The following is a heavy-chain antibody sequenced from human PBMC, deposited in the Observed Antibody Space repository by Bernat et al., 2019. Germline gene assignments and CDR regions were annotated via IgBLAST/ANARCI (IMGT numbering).Heavy chain of an antibody. D-gene: IGHD6-13*01. CDR2: ISSNGGST. Sequence: EVQLVESGGGLVQPGGSLRLSCSASGFTFSSYAMHWVRQAPGKGLEYVSAISSNGGSTYSADSVKGRFTISSDNSKNTLYLQMSSLRAEDTAVYYCVKDSGIAAAYFDYWGQGTLVTVSS. V-gene: IGHV3-64D*06. J-gene: IGHJ4*02. CDR1: GFTFSSYA. CDR3: VKDSGIAAAYFDY.